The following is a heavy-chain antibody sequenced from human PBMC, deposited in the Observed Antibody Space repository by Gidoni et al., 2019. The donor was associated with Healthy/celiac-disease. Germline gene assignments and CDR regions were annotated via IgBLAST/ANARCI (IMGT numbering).Heavy chain of an antibody. D-gene: IGHD3-3*01. CDR1: GGTFSSYA. CDR3: ARESGGGYDFWSGYFILDY. J-gene: IGHJ4*02. Sequence: EVKKPGSSVKVSCKASGGTFSSYAISWVRQAPGQGLEWMGRIIPILGIANYAQKFQGRVTITADKSTSTAYMELSSLRSEDTAVYYCARESGGGYDFWSGYFILDYWGQGTLVTVSS. V-gene: IGHV1-69*04. CDR2: IIPILGIA.